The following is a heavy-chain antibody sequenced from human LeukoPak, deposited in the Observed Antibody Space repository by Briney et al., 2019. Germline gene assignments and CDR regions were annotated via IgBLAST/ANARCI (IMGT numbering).Heavy chain of an antibody. Sequence: PSETLSLTCTVSGGSISSGSYYWGWIRRPPGKGLEWIGVINHSGTTNYNPSFKSRVTISVHASKREFSLKVTPVTAADTAVYYCGRGRFWGFDIWGQGTTVSVSS. CDR2: INHSGTT. CDR1: GGSISSGSYY. V-gene: IGHV4-39*07. CDR3: GRGRFWGFDI. J-gene: IGHJ3*02. D-gene: IGHD3-16*01.